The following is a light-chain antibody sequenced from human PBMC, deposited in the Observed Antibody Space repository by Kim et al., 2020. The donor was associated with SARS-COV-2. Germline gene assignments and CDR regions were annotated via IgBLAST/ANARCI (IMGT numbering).Light chain of an antibody. CDR2: GNN. CDR3: HSYDNILSGPV. CDR1: SSNIGAGYD. V-gene: IGLV1-40*01. J-gene: IGLJ3*02. Sequence: QPVLTQPPSVSGAPGQRVTISCTGTSSNIGAGYDVHWYRQLPGTAPQLVIYGNNKRPSGVPGQFSGSKSGTSASLAITGLQAEDEAEYFCHSYDNILSGPVFGGGTKVTVL.